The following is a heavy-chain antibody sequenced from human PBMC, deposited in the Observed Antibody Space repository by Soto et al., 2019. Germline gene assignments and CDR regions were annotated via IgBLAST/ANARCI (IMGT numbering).Heavy chain of an antibody. V-gene: IGHV3-43D*04. Sequence: GGSLRLSCAASGFTFDDYAMHWVRQAPGKGLEWVSLISWDGGSTYYADSVKGRFTISRDNSKNSLYLQMSSLRAEDTALYYCAKCAYGSYYYGMDVWGQGTTVTVSS. D-gene: IGHD3-10*01. J-gene: IGHJ6*02. CDR2: ISWDGGST. CDR1: GFTFDDYA. CDR3: AKCAYGSYYYGMDV.